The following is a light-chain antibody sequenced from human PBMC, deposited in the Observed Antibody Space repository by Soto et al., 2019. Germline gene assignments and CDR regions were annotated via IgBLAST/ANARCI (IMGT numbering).Light chain of an antibody. CDR2: GAS. CDR3: HHYAST. CDR1: QSVTSTY. V-gene: IGKV3-20*01. J-gene: IGKJ1*01. Sequence: VLTQSPGPLSLSPGERATLSCRASQSVTSTYLAWYQQKPGQAPRLLIYGASSRATGVPDRFSGSGSGTDFTLTISRLEPEDFAVYFCHHYASTFGQGTKVEIK.